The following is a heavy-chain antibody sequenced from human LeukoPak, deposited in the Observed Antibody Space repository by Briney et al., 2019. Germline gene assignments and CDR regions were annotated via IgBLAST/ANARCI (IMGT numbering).Heavy chain of an antibody. CDR2: ISGSGGST. Sequence: GGSLRLSCAASGFTFDDYVMHWVRQAPGKGLEWVSAISGSGGSTYYADSVKGRFTISRDNSRNTLYLQMNSLRAEDTAVYYCAKEGLLWFGELLPDFDYWGQGTLVTVSS. CDR1: GFTFDDYV. D-gene: IGHD3-10*01. V-gene: IGHV3-23*01. J-gene: IGHJ4*02. CDR3: AKEGLLWFGELLPDFDY.